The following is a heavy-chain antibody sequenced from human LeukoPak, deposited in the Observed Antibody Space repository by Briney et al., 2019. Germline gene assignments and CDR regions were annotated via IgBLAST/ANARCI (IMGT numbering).Heavy chain of an antibody. D-gene: IGHD2-15*01. V-gene: IGHV3-7*01. J-gene: IGHJ4*02. CDR1: GFTFSNFW. CDR3: AREDGYCSGGNCYSYFDS. CDR2: IKKTGSET. Sequence: GGSLRLSCTASGFTFSNFWMSWVRQAPGKGLEWVAYIKKTGSETYYVDSVKGRFTITRDNTRNSLFLQMYSLRAEDTAVYFCAREDGYCSGGNCYSYFDSWGQGTLVTVSS.